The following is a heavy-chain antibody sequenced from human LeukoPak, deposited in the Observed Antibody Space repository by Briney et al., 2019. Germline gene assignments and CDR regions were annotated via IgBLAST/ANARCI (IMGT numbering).Heavy chain of an antibody. CDR2: ISDSGGST. CDR3: AKDKDYYDSSGYFDAFDI. D-gene: IGHD3-22*01. V-gene: IGHV3-23*01. J-gene: IGHJ3*02. CDR1: GFTFNTYA. Sequence: GGSLRLSCAASGFTFNTYAMSWVRQAPWERLQWVSGISDSGGSTYYADSVKGRFTISRDNSKNTLYLQMNSLRAEDTAVYYCAKDKDYYDSSGYFDAFDIWGQGTMVTVSS.